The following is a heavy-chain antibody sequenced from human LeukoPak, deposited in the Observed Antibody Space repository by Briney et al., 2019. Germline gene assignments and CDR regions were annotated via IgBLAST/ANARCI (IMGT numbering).Heavy chain of an antibody. Sequence: GGSLRLSCAASGFTFSTYGMHWVRQAPGKGPEWVAVISYDGSNRYYRDSVKGRFTISRDNSKDTLYLQMNSLRAEDTALYYCAKGGEICSGGSCSPAYWGQGTLVTVSS. CDR1: GFTFSTYG. D-gene: IGHD2-15*01. V-gene: IGHV3-30*18. CDR3: AKGGEICSGGSCSPAY. CDR2: ISYDGSNR. J-gene: IGHJ4*02.